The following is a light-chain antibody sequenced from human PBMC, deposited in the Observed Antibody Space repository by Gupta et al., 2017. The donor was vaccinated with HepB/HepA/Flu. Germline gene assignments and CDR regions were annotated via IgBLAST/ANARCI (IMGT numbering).Light chain of an antibody. V-gene: IGLV1-44*01. CDR1: SSNIGSNT. J-gene: IGLJ2*01. CDR3: ATWDDRLNGVV. CDR2: SNE. Sequence: QSVLTQPPSASGTPGQRVTISCSGSSSNIGSNTVNWYQQLPGTAPKLIIYSNEKRPSGVPDRFYCSASGTSDSQAISGLQSEDEADYDCATWDDRLNGVVFGGGTKLTV.